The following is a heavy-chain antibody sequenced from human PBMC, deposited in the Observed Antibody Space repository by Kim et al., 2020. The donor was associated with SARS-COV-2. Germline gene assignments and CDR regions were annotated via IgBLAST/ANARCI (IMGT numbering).Heavy chain of an antibody. Sequence: SEGGSRYYRDSCKCRFTASRDKANNMVYVQMNSLRVDDTAIYYCTSIFEYWGQGALVTISS. J-gene: IGHJ4*02. CDR2: SEGGSR. V-gene: IGHV3-74*01. CDR3: TSIFEY. D-gene: IGHD3-3*02.